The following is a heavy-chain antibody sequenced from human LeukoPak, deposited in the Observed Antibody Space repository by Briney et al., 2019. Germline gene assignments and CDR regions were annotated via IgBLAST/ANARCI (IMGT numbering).Heavy chain of an antibody. CDR1: GFTFSSYA. Sequence: GRSLRLSCAASGFTFSSYAMSWVRQAPEKGLEWVSTITTSDGNTYYADSVKGRFTVSRDNSKNTLFLQMNSLRAEDTAVYYCAKDGGLWVSAHWGDSWGRGALVTVSS. J-gene: IGHJ4*02. D-gene: IGHD7-27*01. CDR3: AKDGGLWVSAHWGDS. V-gene: IGHV3-23*01. CDR2: ITTSDGNT.